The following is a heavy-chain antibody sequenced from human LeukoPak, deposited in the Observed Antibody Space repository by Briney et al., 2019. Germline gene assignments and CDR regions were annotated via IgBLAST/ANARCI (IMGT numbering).Heavy chain of an antibody. Sequence: SVKVSCKASGGTFSSYAISWVRQAPGQGLEWMGRIIPILGIANYAQKFQGRVTITADKSMSTAYMELSSLRSEDTAVYYCARDGDDYGGNLEYFQHWGQGTLVTVSS. CDR1: GGTFSSYA. D-gene: IGHD4-23*01. V-gene: IGHV1-69*04. CDR3: ARDGDDYGGNLEYFQH. CDR2: IIPILGIA. J-gene: IGHJ1*01.